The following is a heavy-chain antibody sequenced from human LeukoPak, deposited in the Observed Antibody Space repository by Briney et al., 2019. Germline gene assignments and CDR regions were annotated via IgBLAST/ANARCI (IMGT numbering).Heavy chain of an antibody. V-gene: IGHV3-7*01. J-gene: IGHJ4*02. CDR1: GFIFSTYW. Sequence: GGSLRLSCAASGFIFSTYWMTWVRQAPGKGLEWVANIKQDGSEKYYVDSVKGRFTISRDNAKNSLYLQMNSLRAEDTAVYYCARVTPGFDYWGQGTLVTVSS. CDR3: ARVTPGFDY. D-gene: IGHD4-23*01. CDR2: IKQDGSEK.